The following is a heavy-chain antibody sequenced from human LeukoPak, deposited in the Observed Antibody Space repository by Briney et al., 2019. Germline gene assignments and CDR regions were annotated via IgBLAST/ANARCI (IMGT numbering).Heavy chain of an antibody. CDR3: AREDIVVVSAAIHRYYYGMDV. V-gene: IGHV4-4*07. D-gene: IGHD2-2*02. CDR1: GGSISSYY. CDR2: IYTSGST. Sequence: SETLSLTCTVSGGSISSYYWSWIRQPAGKGLEWIGRIYTSGSTNYNPSLKSRVTMSVDTSKNQFSLKLSSVTAADTAVYYCAREDIVVVSAAIHRYYYGMDVWGQGTTVTVSS. J-gene: IGHJ6*02.